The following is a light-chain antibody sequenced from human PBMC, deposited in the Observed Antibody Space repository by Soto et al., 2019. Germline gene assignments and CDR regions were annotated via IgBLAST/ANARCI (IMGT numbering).Light chain of an antibody. V-gene: IGKV1-39*01. CDR2: AAS. CDR3: QQSYSTPIT. CDR1: QTISNY. Sequence: DLQMTQSPSSLSASVGDRVTIPCRASQTISNYLNWYQQKPGKAPKLLIYAASSLQSGVPSRFSGSGSGTDFTLTISSLQPEDFATFYCQQSYSTPITCGQGTRREIK. J-gene: IGKJ5*01.